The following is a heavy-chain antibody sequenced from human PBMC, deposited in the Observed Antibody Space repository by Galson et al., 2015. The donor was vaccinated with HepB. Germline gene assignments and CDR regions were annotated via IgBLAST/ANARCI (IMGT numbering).Heavy chain of an antibody. V-gene: IGHV1-69*13. CDR1: GGTFSSYA. J-gene: IGHJ3*02. CDR2: IIPIFGTA. D-gene: IGHD5-18*01. CDR3: ASPVSGGYGFATDAFDI. Sequence: SVKVSCKASGGTFSSYAISWVRQAPGQGLEWMGGIIPIFGTANYAQKFQGRVTITADESTSTAYMELSSLRSEDTAVYYCASPVSGGYGFATDAFDIWGQGTMVTVSS.